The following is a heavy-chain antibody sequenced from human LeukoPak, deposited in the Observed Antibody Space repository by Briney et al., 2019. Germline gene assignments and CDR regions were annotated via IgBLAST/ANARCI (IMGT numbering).Heavy chain of an antibody. J-gene: IGHJ4*02. V-gene: IGHV3-23*01. CDR2: IGGSGGST. Sequence: PGGSLRLSCAASGSTFSNYVMTWVRQAPGKGLEWVSSIGGSGGSTYYADSVKRRFTISRDKSKSTVYLQMNSLRAEDTAIYYCATVLTAQRFDYWGQGALVTVSS. CDR3: ATVLTAQRFDY. CDR1: GSTFSNYV. D-gene: IGHD4/OR15-4a*01.